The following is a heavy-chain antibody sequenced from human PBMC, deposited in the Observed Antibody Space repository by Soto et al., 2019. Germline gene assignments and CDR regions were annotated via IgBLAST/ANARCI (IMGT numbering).Heavy chain of an antibody. D-gene: IGHD6-19*01. CDR2: ISYDGSNK. CDR1: GFTFNSYG. V-gene: IGHV3-30*18. Sequence: GGSLRLSCAASGFTFNSYGMHWVRQAPGKGLEWVAVISYDGSNKYYADSVKGRFTIARDNSKNTLYLQMSSLRAEDTAVYYCVKDGSSGWPYYYGLDVWGQGTSVTVSS. J-gene: IGHJ6*02. CDR3: VKDGSSGWPYYYGLDV.